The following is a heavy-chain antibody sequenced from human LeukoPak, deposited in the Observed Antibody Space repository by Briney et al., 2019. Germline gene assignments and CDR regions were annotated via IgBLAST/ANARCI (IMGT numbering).Heavy chain of an antibody. CDR3: VSFYETN. CDR2: INSDGSWT. V-gene: IGHV3-74*01. CDR1: GNYW. J-gene: IGHJ4*02. Sequence: PGGSLGLSCAASGNYWMHWVRQAPGKGLVWVSHINSDGSWTGYADSVKGRFTISKDNAKNTVYLQMNNLRAEDTTVYYCVSFYETNWGRGTLVTVSS. D-gene: IGHD2-2*01.